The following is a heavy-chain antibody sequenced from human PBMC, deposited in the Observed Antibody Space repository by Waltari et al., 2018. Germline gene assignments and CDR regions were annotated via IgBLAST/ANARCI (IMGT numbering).Heavy chain of an antibody. Sequence: QVQLQQWGAGLLMPSETLSLTCGVRGGSFSSSYWSWIRQSPGKGLEWIGEINHAGNIHYNPSFKSRVTMSIDTARNQFSLEVKSVIAADTAVYFCARISGLDYATPMWGLGTVVTVSS. CDR1: GGSFSSSY. CDR2: INHAGNI. D-gene: IGHD5-12*01. J-gene: IGHJ3*01. CDR3: ARISGLDYATPM. V-gene: IGHV4-34*01.